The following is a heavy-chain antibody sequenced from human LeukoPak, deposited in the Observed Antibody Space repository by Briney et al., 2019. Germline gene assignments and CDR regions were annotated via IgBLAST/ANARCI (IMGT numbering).Heavy chain of an antibody. CDR3: ARQYGSGSPFDY. CDR1: GFTFSSYA. V-gene: IGHV3-23*01. J-gene: IGHJ4*02. Sequence: GGSLRLSCAASGFTFSSYAMSWVRQAPGKGLEWVSAISGSGGSTYYADSVKGRFTISRGNSKNTLYLQMNSLRAEDTAVYYCARQYGSGSPFDYWGQGTLVTVSS. CDR2: ISGSGGST. D-gene: IGHD3-10*01.